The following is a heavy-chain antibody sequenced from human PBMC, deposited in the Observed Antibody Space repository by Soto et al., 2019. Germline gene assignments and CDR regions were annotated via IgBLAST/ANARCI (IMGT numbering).Heavy chain of an antibody. CDR2: IIPIFGTP. J-gene: IGHJ4*02. CDR1: GGTFRNYP. CDR3: ARVLEFRDGYLSHFDF. D-gene: IGHD1-1*01. V-gene: IGHV1-69*01. Sequence: QVQLVQSGAEVKKPGSSVKISCKASGGTFRNYPFSWVRQAPGQGREWMGGIIPIFGTPNYAQKFQGRVTITADESTTTVYLELSSLRSDDTAVYYCARVLEFRDGYLSHFDFWGQGTLVTVSS.